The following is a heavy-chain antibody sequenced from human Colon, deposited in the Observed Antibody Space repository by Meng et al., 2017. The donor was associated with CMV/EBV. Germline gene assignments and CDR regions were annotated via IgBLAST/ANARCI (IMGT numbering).Heavy chain of an antibody. Sequence: GESLKISCAASGFTFSSYGMNWVRQAPGKGLEWVSFISSGSTYINYADSVQGRFTISRDNAKNSLYLQVNSLRAEDTAMYYCVRDRGPGISATTEWFDPWGQGTLVTVS. V-gene: IGHV3-21*01. CDR1: GFTFSSYG. D-gene: IGHD1-7*01. J-gene: IGHJ5*02. CDR2: ISSGSTYI. CDR3: VRDRGPGISATTEWFDP.